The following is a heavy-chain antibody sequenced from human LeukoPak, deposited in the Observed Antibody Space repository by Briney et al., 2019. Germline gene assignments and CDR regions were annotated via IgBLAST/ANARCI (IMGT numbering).Heavy chain of an antibody. CDR1: GYTFTGYY. Sequence: GASVKVSCKASGYTFTGYYMHWERQAPGQGLEWMGWINPNSGGTNFAQKFQGRVAMTRATFISTAYLELGSLRSDDTAVYFCARARWQLVPYFASWGQGTLVTVSS. D-gene: IGHD6-6*01. J-gene: IGHJ4*02. V-gene: IGHV1-2*02. CDR2: INPNSGGT. CDR3: ARARWQLVPYFAS.